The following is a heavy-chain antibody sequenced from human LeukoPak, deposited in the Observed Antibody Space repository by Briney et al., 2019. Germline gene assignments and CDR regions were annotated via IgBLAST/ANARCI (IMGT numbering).Heavy chain of an antibody. J-gene: IGHJ1*01. CDR1: GYTFTSYD. CDR2: MNPNSGNT. D-gene: IGHD6-19*01. V-gene: IGHV1-8*01. CDR3: ARGRYSSGWYRIRAQYFQH. Sequence: ASVKVSCKASGYTFTSYDINWVRQATGQGLEWRGWMNPNSGNTGYAQKFQGRVTMTRNTSISTAYMELSSLRSEDTAVYYCARGRYSSGWYRIRAQYFQHWGQGTLVTVSS.